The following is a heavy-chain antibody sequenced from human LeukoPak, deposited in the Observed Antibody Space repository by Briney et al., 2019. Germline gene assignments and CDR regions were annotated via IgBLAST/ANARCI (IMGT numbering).Heavy chain of an antibody. D-gene: IGHD3-10*01. CDR1: GDSIISGGGYY. V-gene: IGHV4-34*01. CDR2: INHSGST. CDR3: ASRLLWFGELDY. Sequence: PSETLSLTCTVPGDSIISGGGYYWSWIRQPPGKGLEWIGEINHSGSTNYNPSLKSRVTISVDTSKNQFSLKLSSVTAADTAVYYCASRLLWFGELDYWGQGTLVTVSS. J-gene: IGHJ4*02.